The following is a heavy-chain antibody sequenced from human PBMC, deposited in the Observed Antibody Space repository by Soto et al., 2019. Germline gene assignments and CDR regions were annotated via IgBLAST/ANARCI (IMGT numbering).Heavy chain of an antibody. Sequence: QVQLVQSGADGQRPGSSVRVSCKSSGDTFNFYTINWVRQAPGQGLQWMGRINPILSMSTYAPRFQGRVTMTAAKSTSTAYMELSSLRSEDTAMYSCAPSCGSGYRAFDAWGQGALVTVSS. CDR1: GDTFNFYT. CDR2: INPILSMS. J-gene: IGHJ4*02. D-gene: IGHD3-10*01. CDR3: APSCGSGYRAFDA. V-gene: IGHV1-69*02.